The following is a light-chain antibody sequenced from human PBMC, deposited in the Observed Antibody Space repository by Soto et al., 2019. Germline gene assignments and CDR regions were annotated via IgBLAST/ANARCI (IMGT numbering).Light chain of an antibody. CDR3: QHYNSYSEA. CDR1: QTISSW. V-gene: IGKV1-5*03. Sequence: DIQMTQSTSTLSGSVGDRVTITCRASQTISSWLAWYQQKPVTAPKLLIYKASTLKSGVPSRFSGSGSGTEFTLTISSLQPDDFATYYCQHYNSYSEAFGQGTKVDI. J-gene: IGKJ1*01. CDR2: KAS.